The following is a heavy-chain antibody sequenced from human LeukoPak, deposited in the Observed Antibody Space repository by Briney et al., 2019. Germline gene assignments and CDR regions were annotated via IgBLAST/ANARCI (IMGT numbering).Heavy chain of an antibody. CDR2: IYYSGST. J-gene: IGHJ6*03. CDR3: ARDLNYYYMDV. CDR1: GGSISSYY. Sequence: SETLSLTCTVSGGSISSYYWSWIRQPPGKGLEWIGYIYYSGSTNYNPSLKSRVTMSVDTSKNQFSLKLSSVTAADTAVYYCARDLNYYYMDVWGKGTTVTVSS. V-gene: IGHV4-59*12.